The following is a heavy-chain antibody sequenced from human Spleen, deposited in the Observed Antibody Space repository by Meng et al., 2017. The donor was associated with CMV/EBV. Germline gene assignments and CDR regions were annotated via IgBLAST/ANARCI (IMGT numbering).Heavy chain of an antibody. V-gene: IGHV4-4*02. CDR3: ARAEEYGGHYFDY. CDR1: GGSISSVNW. J-gene: IGHJ4*02. D-gene: IGHD1-26*01. CDR2: ISHRGNS. Sequence: CVVPGGSISSVNWWSWVRRPPGKGLEWIGEISHRGNSNYNSSLQSRITVSLDNSKNQFSLRLDSVTAADTAVYYCARAEEYGGHYFDYWGQGILVTVSS.